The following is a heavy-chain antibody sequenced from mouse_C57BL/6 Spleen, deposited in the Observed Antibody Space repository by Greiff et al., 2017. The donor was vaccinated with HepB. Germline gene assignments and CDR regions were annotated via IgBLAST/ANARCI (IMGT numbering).Heavy chain of an antibody. V-gene: IGHV5S21*01. J-gene: IGHJ3*01. CDR3: TIRFYSNSFAY. CDR1: GFTFSSYA. Sequence: EVQVVESGEGLVKPGGSLKLSCAASGFTFSSYAMSWVRQTPEKRLEWVAYISSGGDYIYYADTVKGRFTISRDNARNTLYLQMSSLKSEDTAMYYCTIRFYSNSFAYWGQGTLVTVSA. D-gene: IGHD2-5*01. CDR2: ISSGGDYI.